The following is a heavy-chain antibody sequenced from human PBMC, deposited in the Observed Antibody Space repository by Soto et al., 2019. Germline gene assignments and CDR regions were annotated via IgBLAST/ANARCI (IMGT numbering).Heavy chain of an antibody. CDR3: ARAQGSGFLVS. J-gene: IGHJ4*02. V-gene: IGHV4-30-4*01. D-gene: IGHD3-10*01. CDR1: GGSISSGDYY. Sequence: QVQLQESGPGLVKPSQTLSITCTVSGGSISSGDYYWSWIRPPPGKGLEWIGYIYYSGSTYYNPSLKRRVTISVDTSKNQFSLKLSSVTAADTAVYYCARAQGSGFLVSWGQGTLVTVSS. CDR2: IYYSGST.